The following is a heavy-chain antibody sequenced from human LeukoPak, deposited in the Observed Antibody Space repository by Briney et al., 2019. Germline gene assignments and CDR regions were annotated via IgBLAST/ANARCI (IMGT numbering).Heavy chain of an antibody. J-gene: IGHJ6*04. D-gene: IGHD6-13*01. CDR1: GGSFSGYY. Sequence: SETLSLTCAVYGGSFSGYYWSWIRQPPGKGLEWIGEINHSGSTNYNPSLQSRVTISVDTSKNQFSLKLSSVTAADTAVYYCARTRRQPGGMDVWGKGTTVTVSS. CDR3: ARTRRQPGGMDV. V-gene: IGHV4-34*01. CDR2: INHSGST.